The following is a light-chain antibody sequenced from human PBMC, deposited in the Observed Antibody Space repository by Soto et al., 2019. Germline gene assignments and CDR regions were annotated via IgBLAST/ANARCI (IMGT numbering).Light chain of an antibody. CDR1: SSDVGSYNR. CDR3: SSYTSSSTYV. Sequence: QSALTQRPSVSGSPGQSVTISCTGTSSDVGSYNRVSWFQQPPGTAPKLLIYEVSNRPSGVPDRFSGSKSGNTASLTISGLQAEDEEDYYWSSYTSSSTYVFGTGGKVTVL. V-gene: IGLV2-18*02. J-gene: IGLJ1*01. CDR2: EVS.